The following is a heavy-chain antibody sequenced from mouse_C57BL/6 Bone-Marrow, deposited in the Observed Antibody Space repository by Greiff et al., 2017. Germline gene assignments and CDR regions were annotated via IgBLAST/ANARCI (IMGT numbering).Heavy chain of an antibody. CDR1: GYSFTGYY. CDR3: ARRTTVVATDAMDY. D-gene: IGHD1-1*01. Sequence: EVMLVESGPELVKPGASVKISCKASGYSFTGYYMHWVKQSSEKSLEWIGEINPSTGGTSYNQKFKGKATLTVDKSSSTAYMQLKSLTSEDSAVYYCARRTTVVATDAMDYWGQGTSVTVSS. V-gene: IGHV1-43*01. CDR2: INPSTGGT. J-gene: IGHJ4*01.